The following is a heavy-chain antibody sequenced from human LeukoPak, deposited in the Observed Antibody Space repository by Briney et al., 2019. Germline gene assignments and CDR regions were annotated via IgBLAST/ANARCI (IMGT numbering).Heavy chain of an antibody. J-gene: IGHJ4*02. CDR1: GGSFSDYY. D-gene: IGHD1-26*01. CDR3: ARTHGIVGATFFDY. CDR2: IYYSGST. Sequence: PSETLSLTCAVYGGSFSDYYWSWIRHPPGKGLEWIGYIYYSGSTYYNPSLKSRVAISLDTSKNQFSLQLISVTAADTAVYYCARTHGIVGATFFDYWGQGTLVTVSS. V-gene: IGHV4-30-4*08.